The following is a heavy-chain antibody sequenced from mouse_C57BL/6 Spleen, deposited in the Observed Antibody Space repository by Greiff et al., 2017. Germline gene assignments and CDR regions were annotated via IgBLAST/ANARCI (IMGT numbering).Heavy chain of an antibody. Sequence: EVKLEESGPGLVKPSQSLSLTCSVTGYSFTSGYYWNWIRQFPGNKLEWMSYISYDGSNNYNPSLKNRISITRDTSKNQFFLKLNSVTTEDTATYYCARDDYYGSSYPFAYWGQGTLVTVSA. J-gene: IGHJ3*01. D-gene: IGHD1-1*01. CDR3: ARDDYYGSSYPFAY. CDR1: GYSFTSGYY. V-gene: IGHV3-6*01. CDR2: ISYDGSN.